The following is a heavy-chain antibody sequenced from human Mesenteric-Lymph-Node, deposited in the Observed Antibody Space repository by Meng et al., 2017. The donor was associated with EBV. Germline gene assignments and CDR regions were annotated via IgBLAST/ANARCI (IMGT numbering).Heavy chain of an antibody. J-gene: IGHJ5*02. V-gene: IGHV1-3*01. D-gene: IGHD1-1*01. CDR1: GYSFTSYA. CDR3: ARDGTRNWLLNWFDP. CDR2: INPDNGNA. Sequence: QVHLVQSGAEVKTPXXXXXXXCKGSGYSFTSYAVHWVRLAPGQGLEWMGWINPDNGNAKYPQKFQDRLTLRRDTSASTVYMELSSLTSEDTAVYYCARDGTRNWLLNWFDPWGQGTLVTVSS.